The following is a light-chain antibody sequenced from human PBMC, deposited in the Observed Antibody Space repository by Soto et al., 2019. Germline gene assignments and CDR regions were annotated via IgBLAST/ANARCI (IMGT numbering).Light chain of an antibody. Sequence: DIVMTQSPDSLAVPLGERATINCKSSQCALYSSNNKNYLAWYQQKSGQPPKLIIYWASTRESGVPDRFSGSGSATDFTLTISSLQAEDVAVYYCQQYYSTPINFGQGTRLEIK. CDR1: QCALYSSNNKNY. V-gene: IGKV4-1*01. J-gene: IGKJ5*01. CDR2: WAS. CDR3: QQYYSTPIN.